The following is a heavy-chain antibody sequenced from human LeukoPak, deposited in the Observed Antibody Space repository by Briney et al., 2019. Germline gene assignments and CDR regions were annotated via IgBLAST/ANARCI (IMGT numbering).Heavy chain of an antibody. CDR1: GFTFSSYS. V-gene: IGHV3-21*01. D-gene: IGHD1-26*01. CDR2: ISSSSDYI. CDR3: ARELVGASDY. Sequence: GGSLRLSCAASGFTFSSYSMNWVRQAPGKGLEWVSSISSSSDYIYYADSVRGRFTISRDNAKNSLYLQMNSLRAEDTAVYYCARELVGASDYWGQGTLVTVSS. J-gene: IGHJ4*02.